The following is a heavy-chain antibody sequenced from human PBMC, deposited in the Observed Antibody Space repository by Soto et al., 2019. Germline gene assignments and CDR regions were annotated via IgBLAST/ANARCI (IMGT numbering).Heavy chain of an antibody. CDR3: ARRWDGEPLTIFGVVSGPLDV. V-gene: IGHV4-39*01. D-gene: IGHD3-3*01. CDR2: IYYSGST. J-gene: IGHJ6*02. Sequence: PSETLSLTCTVSGGSISSGNYYWGWIRQPPGKGLEWIGSIYYSGSTYYNPSLKSRVTISVDTSKNQFSLKLSSVTAADTAVYYCARRWDGEPLTIFGVVSGPLDVWGQGTTVTVSS. CDR1: GGSISSGNYY.